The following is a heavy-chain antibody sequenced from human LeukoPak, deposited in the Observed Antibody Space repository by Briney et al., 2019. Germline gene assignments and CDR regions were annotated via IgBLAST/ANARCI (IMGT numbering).Heavy chain of an antibody. CDR2: ISGSGGST. CDR3: AKDLEAAGSYPEYFQH. Sequence: GGSLRLSCAASGFTFSSYAMSWVRQAPGKGLEWVSAISGSGGSTYYADSVKGRFTISGDNSKNTLYLQMNSLRAEDTAVYYRAKDLEAAGSYPEYFQHWGQGSLVTVSS. D-gene: IGHD6-13*01. V-gene: IGHV3-23*01. J-gene: IGHJ1*01. CDR1: GFTFSSYA.